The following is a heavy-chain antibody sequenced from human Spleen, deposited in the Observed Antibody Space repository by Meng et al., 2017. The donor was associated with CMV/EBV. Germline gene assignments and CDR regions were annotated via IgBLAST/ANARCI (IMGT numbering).Heavy chain of an antibody. CDR2: ISSSGSTI. D-gene: IGHD1-26*01. CDR1: GFTFSDYY. CDR3: ARDPGIVAYFDY. Sequence: GESLKISCAASGFTFSDYYMSWIRQAPGKGLEWVSYISSSGSTIYYADSVKGRFTISRDNAKNSLYLQMNSLRAEDTAVYYCARDPGIVAYFDYWGQGTLVTVSS. J-gene: IGHJ4*02. V-gene: IGHV3-11*04.